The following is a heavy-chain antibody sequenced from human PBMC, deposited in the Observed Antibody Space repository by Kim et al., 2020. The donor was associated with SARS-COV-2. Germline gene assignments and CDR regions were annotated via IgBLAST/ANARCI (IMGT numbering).Heavy chain of an antibody. J-gene: IGHJ4*02. CDR3: ARVRGRTSKWLLPSYYFDY. V-gene: IGHV4-31*03. CDR2: IYYSGST. CDR1: GGSISSGGYY. Sequence: SETLSLTCTVSGGSISSGGYYWSWIRQHPGKGLEWIGYIYYSGSTYYNPSLKSRVTISVDTSKNQFSLKLSSVTAADTAVYYYARVRGRTSKWLLPSYYFDYWGQGTLVTVSS. D-gene: IGHD3-22*01.